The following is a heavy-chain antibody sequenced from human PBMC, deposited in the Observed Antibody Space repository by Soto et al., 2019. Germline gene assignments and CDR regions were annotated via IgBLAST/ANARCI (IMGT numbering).Heavy chain of an antibody. CDR3: ATYMPNYYYYGMDV. J-gene: IGHJ6*02. CDR2: INHSGGT. D-gene: IGHD2-2*01. Sequence: SLTCAVYGGSFSGYYWSWIRQPPGKGLEWIGEINHSGGTNYNPSLKSRVTISVDTSKNQFSLNVSSVTAADTAVYYCATYMPNYYYYGMDVWGQGTTVTVSS. V-gene: IGHV4-34*01. CDR1: GGSFSGYY.